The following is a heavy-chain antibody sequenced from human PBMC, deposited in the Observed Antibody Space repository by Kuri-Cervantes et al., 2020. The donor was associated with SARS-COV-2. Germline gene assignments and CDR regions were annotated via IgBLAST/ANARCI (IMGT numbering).Heavy chain of an antibody. V-gene: IGHV3-23*01. D-gene: IGHD2-8*01. Sequence: GESLKISCAASGFTFSSYAMSWVRQAPGKGLEWVSAISGSGGSTYYADSVKGRFTISRDNSKNTLYLQMNSLRAEDTAVYYCARELMVYLDYWGQGTLVTVSS. CDR1: GFTFSSYA. CDR3: ARELMVYLDY. J-gene: IGHJ4*02. CDR2: ISGSGGST.